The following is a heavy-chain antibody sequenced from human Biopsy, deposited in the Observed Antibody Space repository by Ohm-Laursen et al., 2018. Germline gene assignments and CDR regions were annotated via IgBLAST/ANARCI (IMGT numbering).Heavy chain of an antibody. CDR1: SGSISSYY. V-gene: IGHV4-59*12. Sequence: GTLSLTCTVSSGSISSYYWSWIRQPPGKGLEWIGYISYSGNTNYNPSLKSRVTMSVDTSKNQFSLKLNSVTAADTAVYYSARRPYGGTRYWYFDLWGRGTLVTVSS. CDR3: ARRPYGGTRYWYFDL. CDR2: ISYSGNT. D-gene: IGHD4-23*01. J-gene: IGHJ2*01.